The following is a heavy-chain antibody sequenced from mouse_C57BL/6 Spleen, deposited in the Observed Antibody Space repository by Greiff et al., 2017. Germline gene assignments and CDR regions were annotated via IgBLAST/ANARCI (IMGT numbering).Heavy chain of an antibody. J-gene: IGHJ2*01. CDR3: ARDGYYPYYFDY. CDR1: GFTFSSYA. Sequence: EVKLMESGGGLVKPGGSLKLSCAASGFTFSSYAMSWVRQTPEKRLEWVATISDGGSYTYYPDNVKGRFTISRDNAKNNLYLQMSHLKSEATAMYYCARDGYYPYYFDYWGQGTTLTVSS. D-gene: IGHD2-3*01. V-gene: IGHV5-4*01. CDR2: ISDGGSYT.